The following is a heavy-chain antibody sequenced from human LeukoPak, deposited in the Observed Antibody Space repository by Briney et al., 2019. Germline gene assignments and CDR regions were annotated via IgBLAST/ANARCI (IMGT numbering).Heavy chain of an antibody. J-gene: IGHJ3*02. Sequence: KPSETLSLTCTVSGGSISSYYWSWIRQPPGKGLEWIGYIYYSGSTNYNPSLKSRVTISVDTSKNQFSLKLSSVTAADTAVYYCARLWELGDAFAIWGQGTMATVS. CDR1: GGSISSYY. D-gene: IGHD1-26*01. CDR3: ARLWELGDAFAI. V-gene: IGHV4-59*08. CDR2: IYYSGST.